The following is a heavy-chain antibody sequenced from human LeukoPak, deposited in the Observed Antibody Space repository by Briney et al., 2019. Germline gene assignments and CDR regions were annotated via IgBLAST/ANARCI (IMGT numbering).Heavy chain of an antibody. J-gene: IGHJ3*02. CDR3: AKVMTYYDFWSGYYRDAFDI. D-gene: IGHD3-3*01. CDR1: GFTFSNYV. Sequence: PGGSLRLSCAASGFTFSNYVMSWVRQAPGKGLEWVSAISGSGGSTYYADSVKGRFTISRDNSKNTLYLQMNSLRAEDTAVYYCAKVMTYYDFWSGYYRDAFDIWGQGTMVTVSS. CDR2: ISGSGGST. V-gene: IGHV3-23*01.